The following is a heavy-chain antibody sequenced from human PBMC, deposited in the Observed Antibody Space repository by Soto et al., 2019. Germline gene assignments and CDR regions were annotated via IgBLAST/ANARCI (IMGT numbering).Heavy chain of an antibody. D-gene: IGHD3-10*01. V-gene: IGHV4-59*08. Sequence: QVQLQESGPGLVKPSETLSLTCSVYGGSISSYYWSWIRQHPGKGLEWIGYSYYSGSTNYNPSLKSRVTISVDRSKNQFSLRLSSLTAADTAVYYCARKSRSSGSCFDSWGQGTLVTVSS. CDR3: ARKSRSSGSCFDS. CDR1: GGSISSYY. J-gene: IGHJ4*02. CDR2: SYYSGST.